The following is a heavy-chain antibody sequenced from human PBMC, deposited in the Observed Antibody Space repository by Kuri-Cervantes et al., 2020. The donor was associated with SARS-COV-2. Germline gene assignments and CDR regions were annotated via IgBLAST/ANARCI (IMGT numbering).Heavy chain of an antibody. CDR3: AKNPFPEVGNTGWAFDI. J-gene: IGHJ3*02. CDR1: GGSISTTNYY. CDR2: IYYTGST. D-gene: IGHD1-14*01. Sequence: SETLSLTCAVSGGSISTTNYYWAWIRQPPGKGPEWIASIYYTGSTSYKPSLKTRATISLDTSKNQFSLNLRSVTAADTAVYFCAKNPFPEVGNTGWAFDIWGQGTVVTV. V-gene: IGHV4-39*07.